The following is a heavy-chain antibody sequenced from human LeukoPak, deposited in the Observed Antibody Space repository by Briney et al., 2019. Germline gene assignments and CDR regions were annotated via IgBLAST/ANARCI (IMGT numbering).Heavy chain of an antibody. D-gene: IGHD3-22*01. CDR3: ASGSSGYPPY. V-gene: IGHV3-33*01. CDR1: GFTFTSYG. J-gene: IGHJ4*02. Sequence: GGSLRLSCAASGFTFTSYGMHWVRQAPGKGLEWVAVIWYDGSNKYYADSVKGRFTISRDNSKNTLYLQMNSLRAEDTAVYYCASGSSGYPPYWGQGTLVTVSS. CDR2: IWYDGSNK.